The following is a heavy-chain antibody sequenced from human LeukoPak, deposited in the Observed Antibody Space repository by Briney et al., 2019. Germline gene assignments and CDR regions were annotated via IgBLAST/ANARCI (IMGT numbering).Heavy chain of an antibody. Sequence: TSETLSLTCTASGGSISSYYWSWIRQPAGKGLEWIGRIYTSGSTNYNPSLKSRVTMSVDTSKNQFSLKLSSVTAADTAVYYCARDRGYCSSTSCLNWFDPWGQGTLVTVSS. CDR2: IYTSGST. CDR1: GGSISSYY. CDR3: ARDRGYCSSTSCLNWFDP. J-gene: IGHJ5*02. V-gene: IGHV4-4*07. D-gene: IGHD2-2*01.